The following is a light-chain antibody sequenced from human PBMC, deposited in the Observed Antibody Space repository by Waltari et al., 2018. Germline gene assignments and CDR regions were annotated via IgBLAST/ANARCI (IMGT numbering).Light chain of an antibody. CDR1: SSDVGGYDY. CDR2: DVA. J-gene: IGLJ2*01. V-gene: IGLV2-11*01. CDR3: CSFAGNYTLL. Sequence: QSALTQPRSVSGSPGQSVTLSCTGTSSDVGGYDYVSWYQQPPGKAPKLIISDVAKRPSGVSDRFSGSKSGNTAALTISGLQIDDGATYYCCSFAGNYTLLFGGGTNLTVL.